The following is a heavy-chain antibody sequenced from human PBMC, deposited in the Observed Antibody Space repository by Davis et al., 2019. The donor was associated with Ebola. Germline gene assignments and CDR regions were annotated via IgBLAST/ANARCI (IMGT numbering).Heavy chain of an antibody. Sequence: PGGSLRLSCAASGFAFDYYALHWVRQAPGKGLEWVAVLSFDGREKYYADAVKGRFTISRDNSKNTLYLHLNSLRSEDTALYYCARDPQTSTTVTPYYFEYWGQGTLVTVSS. J-gene: IGHJ4*02. CDR1: GFAFDYYA. CDR3: ARDPQTSTTVTPYYFEY. CDR2: LSFDGREK. V-gene: IGHV3-30*04. D-gene: IGHD4-17*01.